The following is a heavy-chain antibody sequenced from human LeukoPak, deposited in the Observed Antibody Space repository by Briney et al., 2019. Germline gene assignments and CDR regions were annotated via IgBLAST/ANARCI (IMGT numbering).Heavy chain of an antibody. CDR1: GGSISSSSYY. CDR2: IYYSGST. J-gene: IGHJ4*02. V-gene: IGHV4-39*07. D-gene: IGHD3-10*01. Sequence: PSETLSLTCTVSGGSISSSSYYWGWIRQPPGKGLEWIGSIYYSGSTYYNPSLKSRVTISVDTSKNQFSLKLSSVTAADTAVYYCARDSGGSGSRYYFDYWGQGTLVTVSS. CDR3: ARDSGGSGSRYYFDY.